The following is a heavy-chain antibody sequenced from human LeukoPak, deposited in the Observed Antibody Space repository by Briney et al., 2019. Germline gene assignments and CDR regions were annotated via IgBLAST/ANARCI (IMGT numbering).Heavy chain of an antibody. CDR1: GGSISSYY. V-gene: IGHV4-4*09. CDR2: IYTSGST. CDR3: ARQVLWFGGSAPLINNWFDP. J-gene: IGHJ5*02. Sequence: SETLSLTCTVSGGSISSYYWSWIRQPPGKGLEWIGYIYTSGSTNYNPSLKSRVTISVDTSKNQFSLKLSSVTAADTAVYYCARQVLWFGGSAPLINNWFDPWGQGTLATVSS. D-gene: IGHD3-10*01.